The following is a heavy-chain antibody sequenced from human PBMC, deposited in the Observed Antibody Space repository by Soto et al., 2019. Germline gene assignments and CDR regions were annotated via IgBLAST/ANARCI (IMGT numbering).Heavy chain of an antibody. CDR2: IDWDDDK. Sequence: SGPTLVNPTQTLTLTCTFSGFSLSTSGMCVSWIRQPPGKALEWLALIDWDDDKYYSTSLKTRLTISKDTSKNQVVLTMTNMDPVDTATYYCARIRMVRGVDYYYYYGMDVWGQGTTVTVSS. CDR1: GFSLSTSGMC. D-gene: IGHD3-10*01. CDR3: ARIRMVRGVDYYYYYGMDV. V-gene: IGHV2-70*01. J-gene: IGHJ6*02.